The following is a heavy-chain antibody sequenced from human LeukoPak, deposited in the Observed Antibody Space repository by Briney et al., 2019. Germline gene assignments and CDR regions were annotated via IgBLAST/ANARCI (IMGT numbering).Heavy chain of an antibody. CDR1: GGTFSSYA. CDR3: AIAKIKQWLVTDY. V-gene: IGHV1-69*13. J-gene: IGHJ4*02. CDR2: IIPIFGTA. Sequence: ASVTVSCKASGGTFSSYAISWVRQAPGQGLEWMGGIIPIFGTANYAQKFQGRVTITADESTSTAYMELSSLRSEDTAVYYCAIAKIKQWLVTDYWGQGTLVTVSS. D-gene: IGHD6-19*01.